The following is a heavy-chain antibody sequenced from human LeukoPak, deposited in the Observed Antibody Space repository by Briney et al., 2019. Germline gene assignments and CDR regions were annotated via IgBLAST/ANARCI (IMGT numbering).Heavy chain of an antibody. CDR1: GFTFSSYG. CDR2: IRYDGSNK. D-gene: IGHD3-10*01. Sequence: PGGSLRLSCAASGFTFSSYGMHWVRQAPGKGLEWVAFIRYDGSNKYYADSVKGRFTISRDNSKNTLYLQMNSLRAEDTAVYYCAKAGITMVRGEDYWGQGTLVTVSS. V-gene: IGHV3-30*02. J-gene: IGHJ4*02. CDR3: AKAGITMVRGEDY.